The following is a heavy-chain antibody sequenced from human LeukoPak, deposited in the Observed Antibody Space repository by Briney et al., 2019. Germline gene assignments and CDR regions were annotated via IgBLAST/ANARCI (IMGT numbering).Heavy chain of an antibody. CDR1: GFTFSSYA. CDR2: ISGSGGST. Sequence: GGSLRLSCAASGFTFSSYAMSWVRQAPGKGLEWVSAISGSGGSTYYADSVKGRFTISRDNSKNTLYLQMNSLRAEDTAVYYCARSGIVATNFDYWGQGTLVTVSS. V-gene: IGHV3-23*01. J-gene: IGHJ4*02. D-gene: IGHD5-12*01. CDR3: ARSGIVATNFDY.